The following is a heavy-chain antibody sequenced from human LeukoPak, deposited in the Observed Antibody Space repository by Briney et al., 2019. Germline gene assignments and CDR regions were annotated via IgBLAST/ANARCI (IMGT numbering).Heavy chain of an antibody. Sequence: GGSLRLSCAASGFTFSSYWMSWVRQAPGKGLEWVANIKQDGSEKYYVDSVKGRFTISRDNAKNSLYLQMNSLRAEDTAVYYCARDWSWYYYDSRGYHFDYWGQGTLVTGSS. CDR3: ARDWSWYYYDSRGYHFDY. J-gene: IGHJ4*02. D-gene: IGHD3-22*01. CDR1: GFTFSSYW. V-gene: IGHV3-7*01. CDR2: IKQDGSEK.